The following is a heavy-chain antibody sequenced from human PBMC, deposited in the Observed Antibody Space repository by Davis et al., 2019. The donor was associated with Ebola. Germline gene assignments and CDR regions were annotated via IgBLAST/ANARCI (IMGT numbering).Heavy chain of an antibody. D-gene: IGHD3-3*01. CDR2: ISSSSSYI. V-gene: IGHV3-21*01. CDR3: ARVPRPDDFWSGWVFGMDV. J-gene: IGHJ6*02. CDR1: GFTFSSYS. Sequence: GESLKISCAASGFTFSSYSMNWVRQAPGKGLEWVSSISSSSSYIYYADSVKGRFTISRDNAKNSLYLQMNSLRAEDTAVYYCARVPRPDDFWSGWVFGMDVWGQGTTVTVSS.